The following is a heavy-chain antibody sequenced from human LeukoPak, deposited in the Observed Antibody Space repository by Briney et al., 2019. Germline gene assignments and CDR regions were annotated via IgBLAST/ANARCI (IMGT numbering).Heavy chain of an antibody. V-gene: IGHV1-2*02. J-gene: IGHJ5*02. Sequence: GASVKVSCKASGYSFIGYYLLWVRQAPGQGLEWMGWINPNSGVTNYAQKFQGRVTMTRDTSITTSYMELRRLSSDDTAVYYCATNYYDTSPWGQGTLVTVSS. CDR1: GYSFIGYY. D-gene: IGHD3-9*01. CDR2: INPNSGVT. CDR3: ATNYYDTSP.